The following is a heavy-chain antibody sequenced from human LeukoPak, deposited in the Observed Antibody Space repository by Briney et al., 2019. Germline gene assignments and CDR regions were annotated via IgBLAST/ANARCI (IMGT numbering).Heavy chain of an antibody. CDR3: ARRNAMDV. J-gene: IGHJ6*02. Sequence: GGSLRLSCAASGFTFSNYWMTWVRQAPGKGLEWAANINRDGSERYYVDSVKGRFTITRDDAKSSLYLQMNSLRAEDTAVYYCARRNAMDVWGQGTTVIVFS. CDR2: INRDGSER. V-gene: IGHV3-7*03. CDR1: GFTFSNYW.